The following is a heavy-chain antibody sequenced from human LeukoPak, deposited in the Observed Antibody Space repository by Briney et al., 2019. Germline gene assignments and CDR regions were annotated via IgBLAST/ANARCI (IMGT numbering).Heavy chain of an antibody. CDR2: IKSKTDGGTT. CDR1: GFTFSNAW. V-gene: IGHV3-15*01. Sequence: GGSLRLSCAASGFTFSNAWMSWVRQAPGKGLEWVGRIKSKTDGGTTDYAAPVKGRFTISKDDSKNTLYLQMNSLKTEDTAVYYCTRRLRGPYGYFDYWGQGTLVTVSS. D-gene: IGHD2-21*02. J-gene: IGHJ4*02. CDR3: TRRLRGPYGYFDY.